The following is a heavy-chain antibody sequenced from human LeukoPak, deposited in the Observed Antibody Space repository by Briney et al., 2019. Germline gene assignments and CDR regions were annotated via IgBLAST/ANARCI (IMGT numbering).Heavy chain of an antibody. D-gene: IGHD1-14*01. CDR2: IGPTGSDR. V-gene: IGHV3-21*06. CDR3: ATETNGRHYDY. J-gene: IGHJ4*02. Sequence: GGSLRLSCTASRLTFSTSGFNWVRQAPGKGLEWVASIGPTGSDRYHADSIKGRFTISRDNANNFLYLQMNSLRAEDTAVYYCATETNGRHYDYWGQGTLLTVCS. CDR1: RLTFSTSG.